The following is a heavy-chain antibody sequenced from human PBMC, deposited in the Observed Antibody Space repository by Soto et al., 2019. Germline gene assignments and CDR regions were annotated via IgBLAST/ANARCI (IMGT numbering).Heavy chain of an antibody. V-gene: IGHV3-23*01. CDR2: ISGSGGST. CDR1: GFTFSSYA. Sequence: GGSLRLSCAASGFTFSSYAMSWVRQAPGKGLEWVSAISGSGGSTYYADSVKGRFTISRDNSKNTLYLQMNSLRAEDTAVYYCAKDELMNGVYYYYGMDVWGQGTTVTVSS. CDR3: AKDELMNGVYYYYGMDV. J-gene: IGHJ6*02. D-gene: IGHD2-8*01.